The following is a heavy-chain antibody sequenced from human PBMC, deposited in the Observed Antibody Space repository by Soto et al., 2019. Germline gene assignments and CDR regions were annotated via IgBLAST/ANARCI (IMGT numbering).Heavy chain of an antibody. CDR1: GGSISSYY. D-gene: IGHD3-10*01. CDR2: IYYSGST. CDR3: ASDPATTEFDT. Sequence: SETLSLTCTVSGGSISSYYWSWIRQPPGKGLEWIGYIYYSGSTNYNPPLKSRVTISVDTSKNQFSLKLSSVTAADTAVYYCASDPATTEFDTRGQDNLLPISS. J-gene: IGHJ1*01. V-gene: IGHV4-59*08.